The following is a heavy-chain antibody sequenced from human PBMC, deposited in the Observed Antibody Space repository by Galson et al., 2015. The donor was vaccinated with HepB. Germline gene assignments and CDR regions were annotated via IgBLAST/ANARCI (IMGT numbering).Heavy chain of an antibody. V-gene: IGHV3-30*04. CDR2: ISYDGSNK. J-gene: IGHJ4*02. Sequence: SLRLSCAASGFTFSSYAMHWVRQAPGKGLEWVAVISYDGSNKYYADSVKGRFTISRDNSKDTLYLQMNSLRAEDTAVYYCARGTCSGGSCYHFRYFDYWGQGTLVTVSS. CDR1: GFTFSSYA. D-gene: IGHD2-15*01. CDR3: ARGTCSGGSCYHFRYFDY.